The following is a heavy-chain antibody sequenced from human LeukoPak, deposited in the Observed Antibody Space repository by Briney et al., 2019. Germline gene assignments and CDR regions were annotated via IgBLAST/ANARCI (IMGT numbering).Heavy chain of an antibody. CDR1: GFTFSSYE. J-gene: IGHJ5*02. D-gene: IGHD4-23*01. CDR3: AKHRANGGNSEVVS. CDR2: ISSSGSTI. Sequence: GGSLRLSCAASGFTFSSYEMNWVRQAPGKGLEWVSYISSSGSTIYYADSVKGRFTISRDNSKNTLYLLMNSLRAEDTAVYYCAKHRANGGNSEVVSWGQGTLATVSS. V-gene: IGHV3-48*03.